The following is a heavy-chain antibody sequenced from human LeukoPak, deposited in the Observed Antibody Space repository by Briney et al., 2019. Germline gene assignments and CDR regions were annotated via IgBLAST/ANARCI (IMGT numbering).Heavy chain of an antibody. J-gene: IGHJ4*02. CDR2: IWTDGVT. CDR1: GGPISSGNYY. CDR3: ARGRDSRGYQYKGFDC. D-gene: IGHD3-22*01. V-gene: IGHV4-61*02. Sequence: SQTLSLTCTVSGGPISSGNYYWSWIRQPAGTGLEWIGRIWTDGVTSYNPSLKSRVTISLDTSKNQFSLRLSSVTAADTAVYYCARGRDSRGYQYKGFDCWGQGTLVTVSS.